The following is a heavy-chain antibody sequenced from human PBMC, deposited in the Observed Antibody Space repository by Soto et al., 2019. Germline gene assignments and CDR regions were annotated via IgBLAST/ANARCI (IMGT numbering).Heavy chain of an antibody. J-gene: IGHJ6*02. V-gene: IGHV1-69*13. CDR3: ARDLIVLHYGDFYYGMDV. D-gene: IGHD4-17*01. CDR1: GGAFSSYA. Sequence: SVKVSCKASGGAFSSYAISWVRQAPGQGLEWMGGIIPIFGTANYAQKFQGRVTITADESTSTAYMELSSLRSEDTAVYYCARDLIVLHYGDFYYGMDVWGQGTTVTVSS. CDR2: IIPIFGTA.